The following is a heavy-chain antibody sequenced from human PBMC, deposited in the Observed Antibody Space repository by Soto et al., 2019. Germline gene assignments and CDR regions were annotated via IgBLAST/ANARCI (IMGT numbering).Heavy chain of an antibody. CDR1: GGSVSSGSYY. J-gene: IGHJ6*02. Sequence: QVQLQESGPGLVKPSETLSLTCTVSGGSVSSGSYYWSWIRQPPGKGLEWIGYIYYSGSTNYNPSLKSRVTISVDTSKNQFSLKLSSVTAADTAVYYCARDLITMIVVPKGVGMDVCGQGTTVTVSS. D-gene: IGHD3-22*01. CDR3: ARDLITMIVVPKGVGMDV. V-gene: IGHV4-61*01. CDR2: IYYSGST.